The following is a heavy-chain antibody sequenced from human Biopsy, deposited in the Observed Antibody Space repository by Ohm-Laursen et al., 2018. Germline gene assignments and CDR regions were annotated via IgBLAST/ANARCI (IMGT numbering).Heavy chain of an antibody. CDR1: GFNFDDYA. CDR3: VRSLRNYDFLDS. CDR2: LTWNSGTI. J-gene: IGHJ4*02. V-gene: IGHV3-9*03. Sequence: SLRLSCAASGFNFDDYAMHWIRQGPGKGLEWVAGLTWNSGTIAYAGSVRGRFTISRDNAKNSLYLQMNNLTSEDMALYYCVRSLRNYDFLDSWGQGTLVSVSS. D-gene: IGHD3-16*01.